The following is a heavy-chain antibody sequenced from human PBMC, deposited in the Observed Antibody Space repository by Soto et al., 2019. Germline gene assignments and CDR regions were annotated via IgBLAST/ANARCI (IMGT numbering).Heavy chain of an antibody. CDR2: IYYSGST. Sequence: TLSLPGTFSVGSSISGDYYWSWIRQPPGKGLEWIGYIYYSGSTYYNPSLKSRVTISVDTSKNQFSLKLSSVTAADTAVYYCARGYSNYEGYYYGMDVWGQGTTVTVSS. V-gene: IGHV4-30-4*01. CDR3: ARGYSNYEGYYYGMDV. CDR1: VGSSISGDYY. D-gene: IGHD4-4*01. J-gene: IGHJ6*02.